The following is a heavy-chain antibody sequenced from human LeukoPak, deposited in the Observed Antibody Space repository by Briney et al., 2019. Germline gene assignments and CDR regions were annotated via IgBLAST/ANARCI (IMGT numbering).Heavy chain of an antibody. D-gene: IGHD6-19*01. CDR2: IYYSGST. CDR1: GGSISNTSYY. V-gene: IGHV4-39*07. CDR3: ARALDDIAVAGTTTFDY. J-gene: IGHJ4*02. Sequence: PSETLSLTCTVSGGSISNTSYYWGWIRQPPGKGLEWIGSIYYSGSTYYNPSLKSRVTISVDTSKNQFSLKLSSVTAADTAVYYCARALDDIAVAGTTTFDYWGQGTLVTVSS.